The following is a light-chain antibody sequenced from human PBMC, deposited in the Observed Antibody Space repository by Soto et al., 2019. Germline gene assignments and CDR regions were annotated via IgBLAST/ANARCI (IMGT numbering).Light chain of an antibody. J-gene: IGLJ3*02. CDR2: EVT. V-gene: IGLV2-14*01. CDR3: CSYAGSYSGV. Sequence: QSALTQPASVSGSPGQSITISCTGTSGDIGSYTYVSWYQQYPGKAPKLLISEVTNRPSGVSNRFSGSKSGNTASLTISGLQAEDEAHYYCCSYAGSYSGVFGGGTKLTVL. CDR1: SGDIGSYTY.